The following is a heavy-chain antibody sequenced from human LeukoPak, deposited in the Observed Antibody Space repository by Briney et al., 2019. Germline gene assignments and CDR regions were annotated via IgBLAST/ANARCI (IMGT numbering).Heavy chain of an antibody. V-gene: IGHV1-18*01. J-gene: IGHJ4*02. CDR2: ISAYNGNT. CDR1: GYTFTSYG. CDR3: ARDDWYSSGWPLFDY. Sequence: ASVKVSCKASGYTFTSYGISWVRQAPGQGLEWMGWISAYNGNTNYAPKLQGRVTMTTDTSTSTAYMELRSLRSDDTAVYYCARDDWYSSGWPLFDYWGQGTLVTVSS. D-gene: IGHD6-19*01.